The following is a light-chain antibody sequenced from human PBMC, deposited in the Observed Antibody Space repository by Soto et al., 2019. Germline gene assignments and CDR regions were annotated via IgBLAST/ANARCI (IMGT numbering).Light chain of an antibody. CDR3: MQGTHWPLTWT. J-gene: IGKJ1*01. CDR1: QSLVYSDGNVY. V-gene: IGKV2-30*01. CDR2: KVS. Sequence: DVVMTQYPISLPVTLGQPASISCISIQSLVYSDGNVYLNLFQQRPGQSPRPLIYKVSNRDSGVPDRFNGSGSGTDFTLKISRVEAEDVGVYYCMQGTHWPLTWTVGPVTKVEIK.